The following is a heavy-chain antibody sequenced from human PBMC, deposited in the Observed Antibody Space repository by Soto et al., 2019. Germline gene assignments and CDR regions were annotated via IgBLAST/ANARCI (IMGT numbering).Heavy chain of an antibody. Sequence: EVQLVESGGDLVQPGGSLRLSCVASGFTFSPDLMSWVRQAPGRGLQWVATINNDGSEKYYADSVKGRFTISRDNARDSLYLQLTSLRAEDTAIYYCARGSNQDYWGKGTLVAVSS. D-gene: IGHD2-8*01. CDR1: GFTFSPDL. J-gene: IGHJ4*02. V-gene: IGHV3-7*03. CDR2: INNDGSEK. CDR3: ARGSNQDY.